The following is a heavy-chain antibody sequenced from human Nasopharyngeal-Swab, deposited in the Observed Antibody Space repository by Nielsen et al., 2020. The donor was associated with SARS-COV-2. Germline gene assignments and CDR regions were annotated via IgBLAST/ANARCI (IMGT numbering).Heavy chain of an antibody. CDR1: GGSMNSYY. CDR2: VFNSGST. CDR3: ARVQVDDDFWTGYHFDY. V-gene: IGHV4-59*01. J-gene: IGHJ4*02. Sequence: SETLSLTCTVSGGSMNSYYWYWIRQPPGKGLEWIGYVFNSGSTEYSPSLKRRATISVDTSNNQFSLKLSSVTAADTAVYFCARVQVDDDFWTGYHFDYWGQGTLGTGSS. D-gene: IGHD3/OR15-3a*01.